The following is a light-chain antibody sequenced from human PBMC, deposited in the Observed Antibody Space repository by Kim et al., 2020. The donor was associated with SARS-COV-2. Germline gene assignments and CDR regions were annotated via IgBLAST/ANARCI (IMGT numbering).Light chain of an antibody. CDR1: KLGGKY. V-gene: IGLV3-1*01. CDR3: QAWDSSTAV. CDR2: QDT. Sequence: VSPGQTASITCSGDKLGGKYASWYQQKPGQSPVLVIHQDTKRPSGIPERFSGSNAGNTATLTISGTQAMDEADYYCQAWDSSTAVFGGGTKLTVL. J-gene: IGLJ3*02.